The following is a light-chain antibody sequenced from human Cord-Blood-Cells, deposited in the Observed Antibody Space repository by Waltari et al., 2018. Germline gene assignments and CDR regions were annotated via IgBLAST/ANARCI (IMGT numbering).Light chain of an antibody. CDR3: CSYAGSYTWV. V-gene: IGLV2-11*01. CDR1: SSDVGGYNY. Sequence: QSALTQPRSVSGSPGQSVTISCTGTSSDVGGYNYVSWYQQHPSKAPKRMVYDVSKRPSGVPDRFAGSKAGNTASLTISGLQAEDEADYDCCSYAGSYTWVCGGGTKLTVL. CDR2: DVS. J-gene: IGLJ3*02.